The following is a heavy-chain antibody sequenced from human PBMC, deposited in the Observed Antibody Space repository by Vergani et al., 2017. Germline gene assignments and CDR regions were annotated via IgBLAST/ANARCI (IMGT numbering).Heavy chain of an antibody. J-gene: IGHJ5*02. CDR1: GYSFTSYW. CDR2: IYPGDSDT. CDR3: ARGLYCSGGSCYRTGGWFDP. Sequence: EAQLVLSGAEVKKPGESLKLPCKGSGYSFTSYWIGWVRQMPGKGLVWMGIIYPGDSDTRYSPSFQGQVTITADKPISTAYLQWSSLKASDDAMYYCARGLYCSGGSCYRTGGWFDPWGQGTLVTVSS. D-gene: IGHD2-15*01. V-gene: IGHV5-51*04.